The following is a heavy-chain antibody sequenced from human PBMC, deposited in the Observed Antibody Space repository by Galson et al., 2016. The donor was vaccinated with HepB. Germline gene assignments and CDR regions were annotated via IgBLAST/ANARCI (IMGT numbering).Heavy chain of an antibody. CDR2: TNNEGTST. CDR3: ARAPVSFFDY. Sequence: SLRVSCAAYGFTFGSYWMHWGREDPGKGREWVSRTNNEGTSTTDADSVKGRFTIPRDNTKNTLYLHMDTLRPEDTALYYWARAPVSFFDYWGQGSLFTVSS. V-gene: IGHV3-74*01. CDR1: GFTFGSYW. J-gene: IGHJ4*02. D-gene: IGHD1-26*01.